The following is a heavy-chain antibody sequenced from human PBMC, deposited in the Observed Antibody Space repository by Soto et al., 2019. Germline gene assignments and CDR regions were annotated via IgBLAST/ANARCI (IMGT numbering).Heavy chain of an antibody. V-gene: IGHV4-39*01. D-gene: IGHD3-16*02. CDR2: IYYSGST. CDR1: GGSICSSSYY. Sequence: QMQLQESGPGLVKRSETLSLTCTVSGGSICSSSYYWGWIRQPPGKGLEWIGSIYYSGSTYYNPSLKSRVTISVDTSNNQFALKLSSLTAAYTAVYDCARLDYYDYIWGSYRKSDAFDFWGQGTMVIVSS. CDR3: ARLDYYDYIWGSYRKSDAFDF. J-gene: IGHJ3*01.